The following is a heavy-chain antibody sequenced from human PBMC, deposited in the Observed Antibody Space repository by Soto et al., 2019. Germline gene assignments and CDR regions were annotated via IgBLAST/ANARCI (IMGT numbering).Heavy chain of an antibody. CDR2: ISGYDGNT. J-gene: IGHJ5*02. D-gene: IGHD1-1*01. CDR3: ARHNSQWPNWFDP. Sequence: ASVKVSCKASGYTFTSYGVSWVRQAPGQGLEWMGWISGYDGNTDYAHKLRGRVTMTTDTSTNTAYMDLRSLRSDDTAVYYCARHNSQWPNWFDPWGQGTPVTVSS. V-gene: IGHV1-18*01. CDR1: GYTFTSYG.